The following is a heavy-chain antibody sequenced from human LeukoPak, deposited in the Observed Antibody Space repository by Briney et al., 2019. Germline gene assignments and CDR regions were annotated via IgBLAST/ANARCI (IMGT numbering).Heavy chain of an antibody. D-gene: IGHD3-10*01. CDR1: GFTFSSYG. CDR2: IRYDGSNK. Sequence: GGSLRLSCAASGFTFSSYGMHWVRQAPGKGLEWVAFIRYDGSNKYYADSVKGRFTISRDNSKNTLYLQMNSLRAEDTAVYYCANLLVRGPICDAFDIWGQGTMVTVSS. CDR3: ANLLVRGPICDAFDI. J-gene: IGHJ3*02. V-gene: IGHV3-30*02.